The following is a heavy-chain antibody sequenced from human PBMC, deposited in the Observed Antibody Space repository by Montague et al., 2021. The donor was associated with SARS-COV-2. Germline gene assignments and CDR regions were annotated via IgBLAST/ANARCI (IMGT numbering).Heavy chain of an antibody. CDR3: AKLPSRDGYNLRDY. Sequence: SLRLSCAASGFTFDDYAMHWVRQAPGKGLEWVSGISWNSGSMGYADSVKGRFTTSRDNAKNSLYLQMNSLRAEDTALYYCAKLPSRDGYNLRDYWGQGTLVTVSS. V-gene: IGHV3-9*01. J-gene: IGHJ4*02. CDR1: GFTFDDYA. CDR2: ISWNSGSM. D-gene: IGHD5-24*01.